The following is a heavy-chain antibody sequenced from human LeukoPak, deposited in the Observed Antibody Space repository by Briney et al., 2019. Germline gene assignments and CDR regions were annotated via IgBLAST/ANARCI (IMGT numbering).Heavy chain of an antibody. CDR3: ARMRTYYYDSSGYYSGPMFDP. V-gene: IGHV4-4*07. D-gene: IGHD3-22*01. J-gene: IGHJ5*02. CDR2: IYTSGST. CDR1: GGSISSYY. Sequence: SETLSLTCTVSGGSISSYYWSWIRQPAGKGLEWIGRIYTSGSTNYDPSLKSRVTMSVDTSKNQFSLKLSSVAAADTAVYYCARMRTYYYDSSGYYSGPMFDPWGQGTLVTVSS.